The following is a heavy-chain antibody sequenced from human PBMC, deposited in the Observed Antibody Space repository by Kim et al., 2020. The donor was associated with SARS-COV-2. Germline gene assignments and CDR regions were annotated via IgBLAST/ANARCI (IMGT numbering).Heavy chain of an antibody. CDR2: IYYSGST. V-gene: IGHV4-39*01. Sequence: SETLSLTCTVSGGSISSSSYYWGWIRQPPGKGLEWIGSIYYSGSTYYNPSLKSRVTISVDTSKNQFSLKLSSVTAADTAVYYCARTKGPYCSGGSCYSLYNWFDPWGQGTLVTVSS. CDR1: GGSISSSSYY. D-gene: IGHD2-15*01. J-gene: IGHJ5*02. CDR3: ARTKGPYCSGGSCYSLYNWFDP.